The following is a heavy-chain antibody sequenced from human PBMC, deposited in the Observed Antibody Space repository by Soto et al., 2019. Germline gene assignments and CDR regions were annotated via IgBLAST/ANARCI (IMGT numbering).Heavy chain of an antibody. CDR1: GYTFTSYD. J-gene: IGHJ4*02. V-gene: IGHV1-46*03. Sequence: GASVKVSCKASGYTFTSYDMHCVRQSPGQGLEWMGIINPSGGSTSYAQKFQGRVTMTRDTSTSTVYMELSSLRSEDTAVYYCARGVPITIFGVVTPHFDYWGQGPLVTVSS. CDR2: INPSGGST. CDR3: ARGVPITIFGVVTPHFDY. D-gene: IGHD3-3*01.